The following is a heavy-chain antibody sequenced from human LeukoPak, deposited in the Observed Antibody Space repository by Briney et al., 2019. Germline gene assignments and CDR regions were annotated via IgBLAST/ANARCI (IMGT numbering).Heavy chain of an antibody. V-gene: IGHV4-34*01. D-gene: IGHD6-19*01. CDR3: ARGILSGIAVAGTAYFDY. Sequence: SETLSLTCAVCGGSFSGYYWSWIRQPPGKGLEWIGEINHSGSTNYNPSLKSRVTISVDTSKNQFSLKLSSVTAADTAVYYCARGILSGIAVAGTAYFDYWGQGTLVTVSS. CDR1: GGSFSGYY. CDR2: INHSGST. J-gene: IGHJ4*02.